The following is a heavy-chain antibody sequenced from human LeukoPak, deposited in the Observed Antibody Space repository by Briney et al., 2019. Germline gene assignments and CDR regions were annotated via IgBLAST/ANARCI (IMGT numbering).Heavy chain of an antibody. Sequence: GGSLRLSCAVSGFTFSGHWMFWVRQAPGKGLEWVSSTNSDGSSRGYTDSVKGRFTVSRDNAKNTLYLQMNSLRAEDTAVYYCGRGGKVEQLVLARWGQGSLVTVSS. V-gene: IGHV3-74*01. CDR1: GFTFSGHW. D-gene: IGHD6-13*01. J-gene: IGHJ4*02. CDR2: TNSDGSSR. CDR3: GRGGKVEQLVLAR.